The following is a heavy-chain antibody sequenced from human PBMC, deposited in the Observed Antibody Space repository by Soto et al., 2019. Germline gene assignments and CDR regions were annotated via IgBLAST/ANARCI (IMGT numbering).Heavy chain of an antibody. CDR1: GDSINNFH. J-gene: IGHJ4*02. CDR3: ARIKSGYSYGSIIDF. D-gene: IGHD5-18*01. CDR2: VFYSGRT. V-gene: IGHV4-59*01. Sequence: PSETLSLTCSVSGDSINNFHWSWIRQPPGKGLAWIGFVFYSGRTTYNPSLQIRVTISVDTSHNHFSLKVRSETAADTATYYCARIKSGYSYGSIIDFWGQGKLVTVS.